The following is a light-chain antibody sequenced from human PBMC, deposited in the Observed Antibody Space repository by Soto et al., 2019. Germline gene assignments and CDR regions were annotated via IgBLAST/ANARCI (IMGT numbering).Light chain of an antibody. Sequence: EVVMTQSPATLYVSPGERATLFCRDTQSLSINLAWYQHKPGQAPRLLIYGVSNRAPGIPVRFSASGSGTDFTLTISSLQPEDLAIYYCQQYNSWPLTFGVGTKVQI. J-gene: IGKJ4*01. V-gene: IGKV3-15*01. CDR2: GVS. CDR3: QQYNSWPLT. CDR1: QSLSIN.